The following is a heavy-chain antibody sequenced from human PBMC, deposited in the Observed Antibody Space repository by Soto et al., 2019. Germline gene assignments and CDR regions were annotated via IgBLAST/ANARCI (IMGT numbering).Heavy chain of an antibody. D-gene: IGHD2-15*01. J-gene: IGHJ3*02. Sequence: QVQLQESGPGLVKPSETLSLTCTVSGGSVSSGSYYWSWIRQPPGKGLEWIGYIYYSGSTNYNPSPXSXXPISVDPSKNQFSLKLSSVTAADTAVYYCARGSGPNDAFDIWGQGTMVTVSS. CDR3: ARGSGPNDAFDI. CDR2: IYYSGST. V-gene: IGHV4-61*01. CDR1: GGSVSSGSYY.